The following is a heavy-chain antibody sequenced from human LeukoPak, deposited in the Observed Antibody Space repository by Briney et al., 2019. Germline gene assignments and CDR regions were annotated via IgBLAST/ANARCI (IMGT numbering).Heavy chain of an antibody. CDR3: RLYYDPVLGSFRPDL. CDR2: IRSKTFGGTA. V-gene: IGHV3-49*03. CDR1: GFTFGDYA. D-gene: IGHD3-16*02. J-gene: IGHJ5*02. Sequence: PGGSLRLSCSASGFTFGDYAMSWFRQTPGEGLEWVGFIRSKTFGGTAEYAASVKGRFIVSRDASNSVAYLQMNSLITEDTGKDFLRLYYDPVLGSFRPDLWGQGTLVTVSS.